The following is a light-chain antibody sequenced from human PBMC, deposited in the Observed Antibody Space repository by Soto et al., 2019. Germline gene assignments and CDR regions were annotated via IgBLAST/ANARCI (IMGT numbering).Light chain of an antibody. V-gene: IGLV2-14*03. Sequence: QSALTQPASVSVSPGQSITISCTGTSSDIGYYNYVSWYQQHPGEAPKLMIYDVSNRPSGVSNRFSGSKSGNTASLTISGLQAEDEADYHCSSYTTTGTLVFGTGTKLTVL. CDR3: SSYTTTGTLV. J-gene: IGLJ1*01. CDR1: SSDIGYYNY. CDR2: DVS.